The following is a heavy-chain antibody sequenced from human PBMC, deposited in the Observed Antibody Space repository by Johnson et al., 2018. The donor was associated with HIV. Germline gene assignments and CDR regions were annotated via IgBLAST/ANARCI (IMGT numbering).Heavy chain of an antibody. J-gene: IGHJ3*02. D-gene: IGHD4-11*01. V-gene: IGHV3-74*01. CDR2: ISGDGSSS. CDR1: GFTISTFW. Sequence: VQLVESGGALVQPGGSLRLSCEVSGFTISTFWMHWVRQVPGKGLMWVSRISGDGSSSSYADSVKGRFTITRDNSKHTLYLQMNSLRAEDTAVYYCARDPDYSTTSDAFDSWGQGTMVTVSS. CDR3: ARDPDYSTTSDAFDS.